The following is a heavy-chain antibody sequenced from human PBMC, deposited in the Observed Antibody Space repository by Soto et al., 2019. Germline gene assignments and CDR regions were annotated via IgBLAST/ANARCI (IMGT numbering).Heavy chain of an antibody. J-gene: IGHJ2*01. D-gene: IGHD4-17*01. CDR2: IWYDGSNK. CDR1: GFTFSSYG. CDR3: ATNTVTTTSSYWYFDL. V-gene: IGHV3-33*01. Sequence: QVQLVESGGGVVQPGRSLRLSCAASGFTFSSYGMHWVRQAPGKGLEWVAVIWYDGSNKYYADSVKGRFTISRDNSKNTLYLQMNSLRAEDTAVYYCATNTVTTTSSYWYFDLWSRGTLVTGSS.